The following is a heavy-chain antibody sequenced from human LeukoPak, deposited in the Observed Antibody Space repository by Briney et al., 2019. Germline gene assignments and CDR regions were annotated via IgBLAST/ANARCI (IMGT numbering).Heavy chain of an antibody. D-gene: IGHD2-15*01. J-gene: IGHJ6*02. V-gene: IGHV3-30*03. CDR1: GFTFSSYS. Sequence: GGSLRLSCAASGFTFSSYSMNWVRQAPGKGLEWVALISFDGINKYYSDSVKGRFTISRDTSENTLYLQMNSLRAEDTAVYYCARSLLRVVAATLLYYGMDVWGQGTTVTVSS. CDR2: ISFDGINK. CDR3: ARSLLRVVAATLLYYGMDV.